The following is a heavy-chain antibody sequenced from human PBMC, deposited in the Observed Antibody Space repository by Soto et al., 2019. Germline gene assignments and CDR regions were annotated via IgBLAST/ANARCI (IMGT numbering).Heavy chain of an antibody. D-gene: IGHD3-10*01. CDR3: ARLLRVWFGEMGHDYYYRMDA. Sequence: GSGPGDTSETLALSCTVSGGSISGSSYYWGWIRQPPGKGLEWIGSVYYSGSTYYSPSLKSRVTISVDTSKNQVSLKLNSVTAADTAVYYCARLLRVWFGEMGHDYYYRMDACGHG. J-gene: IGHJ6*02. V-gene: IGHV4-39*01. CDR2: VYYSGST. CDR1: GGSISGSSYY.